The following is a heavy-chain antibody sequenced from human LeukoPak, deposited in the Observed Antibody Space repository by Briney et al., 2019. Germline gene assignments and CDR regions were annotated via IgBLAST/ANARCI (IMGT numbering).Heavy chain of an antibody. CDR2: IRNDGSNK. Sequence: GGSLRLSCAASGFNFSSCGMHWVRQAPGKGLEWEAFIRNDGSNKYYADSVKGRFTISRDNSKNTLYLQMNSLRAEDTAVYYCAKDLTGSSWTFDYWGQATLVTVSS. CDR3: AKDLTGSSWTFDY. D-gene: IGHD6-13*01. J-gene: IGHJ4*02. V-gene: IGHV3-30*02. CDR1: GFNFSSCG.